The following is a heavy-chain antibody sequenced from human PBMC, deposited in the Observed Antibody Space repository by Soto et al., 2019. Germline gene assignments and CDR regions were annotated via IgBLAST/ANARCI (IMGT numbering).Heavy chain of an antibody. V-gene: IGHV4-30-2*01. CDR2: IYHSGST. D-gene: IGHD1-26*01. CDR1: GGSISSGGYS. J-gene: IGHJ4*02. CDR3: ARALSSGSYFDY. Sequence: TLSLPCAVSGGSISSGGYSWSCIRQPPGKGLEWIGYIYHSGSTYYNPSLKSRVTISVDRSKNQFSLKLSSVTAADTAVYYCARALSSGSYFDYWGQGTLVTVSS.